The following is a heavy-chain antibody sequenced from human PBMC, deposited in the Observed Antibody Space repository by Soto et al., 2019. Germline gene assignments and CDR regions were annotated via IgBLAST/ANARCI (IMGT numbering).Heavy chain of an antibody. CDR2: IRSKAYGGTT. Sequence: SLRLSCTASGFTFGDYAMSWFRQAPGKGLEWVGFIRSKAYGGTTEYAASVKGRFTISRDDSKSIAYLQMNSLKTEDTAVYYCTRAGGAYDFWSGYYPIYYYYGMDVWGQGTTVTVSS. CDR1: GFTFGDYA. D-gene: IGHD3-3*01. J-gene: IGHJ6*02. V-gene: IGHV3-49*03. CDR3: TRAGGAYDFWSGYYPIYYYYGMDV.